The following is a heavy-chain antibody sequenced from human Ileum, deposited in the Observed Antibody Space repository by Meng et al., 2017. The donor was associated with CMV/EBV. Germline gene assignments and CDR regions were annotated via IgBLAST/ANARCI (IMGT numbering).Heavy chain of an antibody. V-gene: IGHV4-4*07. CDR1: GGSFTSYD. J-gene: IGHJ5*02. CDR2: IHPTGTT. Sequence: LRWSGTIVRTPSETLSVTCTVPGGSFTSYDWPWIRQPDGKGLEWIGSIHPTGTTDDNPSLRSRVSMSLDKSKNQFSLKLTSVTAADTAVYYCARAAARGVPVDLWGQGTLVTVSS. D-gene: IGHD3-10*01. CDR3: ARAAARGVPVDL.